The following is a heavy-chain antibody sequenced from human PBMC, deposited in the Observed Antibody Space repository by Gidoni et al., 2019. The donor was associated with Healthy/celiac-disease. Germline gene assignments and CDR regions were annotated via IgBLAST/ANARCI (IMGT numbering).Heavy chain of an antibody. V-gene: IGHV3-48*03. D-gene: IGHD1-20*01. Sequence: EVQLVESGGGLVQPGGSLRLSCAASGCTFSSYDMNWVRQAPGKGLEWVSYISSSGSTIYYADSVKGRFTISRDNAKNSLYLQMNSLRAEDTAVYYCAREDNWNPFYGMDVWGQGTTVTVSS. CDR3: AREDNWNPFYGMDV. CDR2: ISSSGSTI. J-gene: IGHJ6*02. CDR1: GCTFSSYD.